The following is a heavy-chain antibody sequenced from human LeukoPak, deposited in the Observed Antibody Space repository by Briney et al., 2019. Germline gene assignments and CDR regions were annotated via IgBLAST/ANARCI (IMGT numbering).Heavy chain of an antibody. CDR1: ENTFTNYY. CDR2: INPNGGRT. D-gene: IGHD3-10*01. CDR3: TRGHYFASGTSFPNAFDV. J-gene: IGHJ3*01. V-gene: IGHV1-46*03. Sequence: ASVKVSCKASENTFTNYYMHWVRQAPGQGLEWLGIINPNGGRTAYAQNFQDRVSMTRDTSTTTVYMELSSLRSDDTAVYYCTRGHYFASGTSFPNAFDVWGQGTMVTVSS.